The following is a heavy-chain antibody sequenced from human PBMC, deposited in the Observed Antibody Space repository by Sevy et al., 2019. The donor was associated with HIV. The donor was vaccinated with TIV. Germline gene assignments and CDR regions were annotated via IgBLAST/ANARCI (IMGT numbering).Heavy chain of an antibody. Sequence: GGSLRLSCAASGFTVSTYAINWVRQAPGEGLEWVSAITGGGDTTYYADSVKGRFTISRDNAKNVVYLQMNSLRAEDTAVYYCAGGDTSMVTDLDYWGQGTLVTVSS. J-gene: IGHJ4*02. CDR1: GFTVSTYA. CDR2: ITGGGDTT. D-gene: IGHD5-18*01. V-gene: IGHV3-23*01. CDR3: AGGDTSMVTDLDY.